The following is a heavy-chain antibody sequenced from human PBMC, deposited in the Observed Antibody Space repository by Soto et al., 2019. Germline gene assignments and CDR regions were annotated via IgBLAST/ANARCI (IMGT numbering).Heavy chain of an antibody. CDR1: GFTFISYG. Sequence: GGSLRLSCAASGFTFISYGMHWGRQAPGKGLEWVALIWFDGSDKYYTESVKGRFTISRDNSKSTLYLQMNSLRAEDTAVYYCARLYCSASSCYSVGAFDIRGQGTMVTVSS. CDR3: ARLYCSASSCYSVGAFDI. V-gene: IGHV3-33*01. D-gene: IGHD2-15*01. CDR2: IWFDGSDK. J-gene: IGHJ3*02.